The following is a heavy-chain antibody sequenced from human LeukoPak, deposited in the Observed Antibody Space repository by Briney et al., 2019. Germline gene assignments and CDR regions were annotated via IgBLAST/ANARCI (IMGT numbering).Heavy chain of an antibody. V-gene: IGHV3-30*02. CDR3: AKGGGGDHPRRVYYYYYYYMDV. CDR1: GFTFSSYG. Sequence: GGSLRLSCAASGFTFSSYGMHWVRQAPGKGLEWVAFIRYDGSNKYYADSVKGRFTISRDNSKNTLYLQMNSLRAEDTAVYYCAKGGGGDHPRRVYYYYYYYMDVWGKGTTVTVSS. CDR2: IRYDGSNK. D-gene: IGHD2-21*02. J-gene: IGHJ6*03.